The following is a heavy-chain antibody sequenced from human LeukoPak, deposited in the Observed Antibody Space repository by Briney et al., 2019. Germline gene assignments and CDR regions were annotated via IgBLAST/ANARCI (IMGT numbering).Heavy chain of an antibody. CDR3: AADRSSLEIVSFDP. Sequence: SVEVSCKASGFTFTSSAVQWVRQARGQRLEWIGWIVVGSGNTNYAQKFQERVTITRDMSTSTAYMELSSLRSEDTAVYYCAADRSSLEIVSFDPWGQGTLVTVSS. D-gene: IGHD2-2*01. V-gene: IGHV1-58*01. CDR2: IVVGSGNT. CDR1: GFTFTSSA. J-gene: IGHJ5*02.